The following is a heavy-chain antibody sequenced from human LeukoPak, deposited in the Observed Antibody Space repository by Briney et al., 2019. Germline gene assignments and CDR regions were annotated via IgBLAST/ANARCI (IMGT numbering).Heavy chain of an antibody. CDR1: GFTFSSDW. CDR3: SRDGVLGWGSIDA. CDR2: IRGDGNDA. J-gene: IGHJ5*02. D-gene: IGHD3-10*01. Sequence: GGSLRLSCAASGFTFSSDWMHWVRQAPGKGLVWVSRIRGDGNDATYADSVKGRFTVSRDNARSTLFLQMNRLTADDTAVYYCSRDGVLGWGSIDAWGQGTLVSVSS. V-gene: IGHV3-74*01.